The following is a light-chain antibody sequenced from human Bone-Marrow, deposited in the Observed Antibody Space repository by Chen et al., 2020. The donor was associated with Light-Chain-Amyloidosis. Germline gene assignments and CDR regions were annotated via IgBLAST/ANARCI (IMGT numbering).Light chain of an antibody. Sequence: EIVLTQSPGTLSLSPGERATLSCRASQSVSNSYLAWYQQKPGQAPRLVMYGASRRTTGIPDRFSGSGSGTDSTLTISTLEPEDFAVYYCQQYGSSPFTFGHGTKVDIK. CDR2: GAS. V-gene: IGKV3-20*01. J-gene: IGKJ3*01. CDR3: QQYGSSPFT. CDR1: QSVSNSY.